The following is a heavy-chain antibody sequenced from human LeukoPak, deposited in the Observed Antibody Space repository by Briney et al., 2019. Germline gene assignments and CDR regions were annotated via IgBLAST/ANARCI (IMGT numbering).Heavy chain of an antibody. V-gene: IGHV3-48*01. CDR3: ARDQSLGYYDFWSGYYSGNWFDP. D-gene: IGHD3-3*01. J-gene: IGHJ5*02. Sequence: PGGSLRLSCAASGFIFSSYSMNWVRQAPGKGLEWVSYISSSSSTIYYADSVKGRFTISRDNAKNSLYLQMNSLRAEDTAVYYCARDQSLGYYDFWSGYYSGNWFDPWGQGTLVTVSS. CDR1: GFIFSSYS. CDR2: ISSSSSTI.